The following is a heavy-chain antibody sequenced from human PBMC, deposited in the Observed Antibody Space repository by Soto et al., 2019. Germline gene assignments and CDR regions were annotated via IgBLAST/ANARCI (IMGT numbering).Heavy chain of an antibody. CDR1: GFTFSSYA. V-gene: IGHV3-30-3*01. Sequence: QVQLVESGGGVVQPGRSLRLSCAASGFTFSSYAMHWVRQAPGKGLEWVAVISYDGSNKYYADSVKGRFTISRDNSKNTLYLKMNSLRAEDTAVYYCARDSSQWLVLYYYGMDVWGQGTTVTVSS. CDR3: ARDSSQWLVLYYYGMDV. CDR2: ISYDGSNK. D-gene: IGHD6-19*01. J-gene: IGHJ6*02.